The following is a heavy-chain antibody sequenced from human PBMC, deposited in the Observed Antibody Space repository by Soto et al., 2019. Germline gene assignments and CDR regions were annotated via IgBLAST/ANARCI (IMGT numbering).Heavy chain of an antibody. Sequence: GGSLRLSWAASGFTFSSYAMSWVRQAPGKGLEWVSAISGSGGSTYYADSVKGRFTISRDNSKNTLYLQMNSLRAEDTAVYYCAKGLYSSSWLDYWGQGTLVTVSS. J-gene: IGHJ4*02. D-gene: IGHD6-13*01. CDR1: GFTFSSYA. CDR2: ISGSGGST. V-gene: IGHV3-23*01. CDR3: AKGLYSSSWLDY.